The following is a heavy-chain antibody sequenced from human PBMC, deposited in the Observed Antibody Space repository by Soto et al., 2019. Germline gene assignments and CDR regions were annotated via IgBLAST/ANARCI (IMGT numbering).Heavy chain of an antibody. J-gene: IGHJ4*02. V-gene: IGHV1-2*02. Sequence: ASVKVSCKASGYTFTDYYMHWVRRAPGQGLEWMGWINDNSGATRYSQRFQGRVTLTRDTSISTAYMELSSLRSDDTAVYYCAGDSAAAAGLSFDSWGQGTLVTVSS. CDR2: INDNSGAT. CDR3: AGDSAAAAGLSFDS. CDR1: GYTFTDYY. D-gene: IGHD6-13*01.